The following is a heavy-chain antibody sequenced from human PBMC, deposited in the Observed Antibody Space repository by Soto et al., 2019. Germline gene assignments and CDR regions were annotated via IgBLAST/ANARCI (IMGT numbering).Heavy chain of an antibody. CDR3: ASNVLMVYAIDYFDY. V-gene: IGHV1-69*13. CDR1: GGTFSSYA. CDR2: IIPIFGTA. Sequence: ASVEVSCKASGGTFSSYAISWVRQAPGQGLEWMGGIIPIFGTANYAQKFQGRVTITADESTSTAYMELSSLRSEDTAVYYCASNVLMVYAIDYFDYWGQGTLVTVSS. D-gene: IGHD2-8*01. J-gene: IGHJ4*02.